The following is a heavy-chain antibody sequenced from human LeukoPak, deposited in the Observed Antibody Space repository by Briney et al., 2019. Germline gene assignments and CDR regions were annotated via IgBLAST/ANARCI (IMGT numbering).Heavy chain of an antibody. CDR2: ISYDGSNK. CDR1: GFTFSTYA. J-gene: IGHJ4*02. D-gene: IGHD3-10*01. Sequence: GGSLRLSCAASGFTFSTYAMHWVRQGPGKGLEWVAVISYDGSNKYYADSVKGRFTISRDNSKNTLYLQMGSLSAEDTAVYYCARTTTPHYYGSGSYALGYWGQGTLVTVPS. V-gene: IGHV3-30-3*02. CDR3: ARTTTPHYYGSGSYALGY.